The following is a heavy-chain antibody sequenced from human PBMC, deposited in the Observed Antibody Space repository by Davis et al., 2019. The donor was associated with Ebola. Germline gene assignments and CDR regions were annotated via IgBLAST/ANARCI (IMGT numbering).Heavy chain of an antibody. CDR1: GFTVSSNY. D-gene: IGHD6-6*01. V-gene: IGHV3-53*01. J-gene: IGHJ4*02. CDR2: IYSGGST. CDR3: ARERHRGARGVDY. Sequence: GESLKISCAASGFTVSSNYMSWVRQAPGKGLEWVSVIYSGGSTYYADSVKGRFTISRDNSKNTLYLQMNSLRAEDTAVYYCARERHRGARGVDYWGQGTLVTVSS.